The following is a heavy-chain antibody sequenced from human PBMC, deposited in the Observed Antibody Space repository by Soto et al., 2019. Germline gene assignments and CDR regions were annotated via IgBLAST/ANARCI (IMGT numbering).Heavy chain of an antibody. CDR1: GYSFTSYW. Sequence: GESLKISCKGSGYSFTSYWIGWVRQMPGKGLEWMGIIYPGDSDTRYSPSFQGQVTTSADKSISTAYLQWSSLKASDAAMYYWACHPADGYSGYGQVFDIWGQGKMVTVSS. CDR3: ACHPADGYSGYGQVFDI. CDR2: IYPGDSDT. D-gene: IGHD5-12*01. J-gene: IGHJ3*02. V-gene: IGHV5-51*01.